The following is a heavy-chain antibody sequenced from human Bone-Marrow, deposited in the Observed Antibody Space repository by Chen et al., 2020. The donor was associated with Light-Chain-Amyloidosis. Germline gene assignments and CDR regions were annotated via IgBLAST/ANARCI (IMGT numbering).Heavy chain of an antibody. D-gene: IGHD5-12*01. CDR3: ARRRDGYNFDY. Sequence: EVQLEQSGPEVKKPGESLKISCKGSGYTFPNYWIGWVRQMPGKGLEWMGVIYPDDADARYSPSSEGQVTISADKSITTAYLQWRSLKASDTAKYYCARRRDGYNFDYWSQGTLVTVSS. V-gene: IGHV5-51*01. CDR1: GYTFPNYW. CDR2: IYPDDADA. J-gene: IGHJ4*02.